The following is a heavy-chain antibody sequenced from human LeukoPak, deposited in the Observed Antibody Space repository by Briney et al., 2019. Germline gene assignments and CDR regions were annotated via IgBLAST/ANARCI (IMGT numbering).Heavy chain of an antibody. CDR3: ASQHFEENWNHHYY. V-gene: IGHV4-4*07. CDR2: IYTSGST. J-gene: IGHJ4*02. Sequence: SETLSLTCTVSGGSISSYYWSWIRQPAGKGLEWIGRIYTSGSTNYNPSLKGRVTMSVDTSKNQFSLKLSSVTAADTAVYYCASQHFEENWNHHYYWGQGTLVTVSS. CDR1: GGSISSYY. D-gene: IGHD1-14*01.